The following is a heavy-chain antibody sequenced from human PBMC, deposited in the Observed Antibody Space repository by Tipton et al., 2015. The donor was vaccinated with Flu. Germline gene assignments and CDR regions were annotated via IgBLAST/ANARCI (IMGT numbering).Heavy chain of an antibody. CDR3: ARGRGIAAAGPCDY. V-gene: IGHV4-59*01. D-gene: IGHD6-13*01. Sequence: TLSLTCIVSGGSISSYYWSWIRQPPGKGLEWIGYIYYSGSTNYNPSLKSRVTISVDTSKNQFSLKLSSVTAADTAVYYCARGRGIAAAGPCDYWGQGTLVTVSS. J-gene: IGHJ4*02. CDR1: GGSISSYY. CDR2: IYYSGST.